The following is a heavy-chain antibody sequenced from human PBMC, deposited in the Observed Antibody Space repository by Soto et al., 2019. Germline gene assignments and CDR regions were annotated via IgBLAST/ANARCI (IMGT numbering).Heavy chain of an antibody. D-gene: IGHD3-3*01. CDR2: MNPNSGNT. Sequence: GASVKVSCKASGYTFTSYDINWVRQATGQGLEWMGWMNPNSGNTGYAQKFQGRDTMTRNTSISTAYMELSSLRSEDTAVYYCARGGSPITIFSKGNWFDPWGQGTLVTVSS. V-gene: IGHV1-8*01. CDR1: GYTFTSYD. J-gene: IGHJ5*02. CDR3: ARGGSPITIFSKGNWFDP.